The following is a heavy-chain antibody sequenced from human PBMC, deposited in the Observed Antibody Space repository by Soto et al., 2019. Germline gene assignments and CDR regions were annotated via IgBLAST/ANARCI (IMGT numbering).Heavy chain of an antibody. D-gene: IGHD2-15*01. V-gene: IGHV3-11*04. J-gene: IGHJ5*01. CDR2: ISSSGNYI. Sequence: GGSLRLSCAASGFTFSDYYMSWVRQAPRKGLEWVSSISSSGNYIYYADSLKGRFTISRDNAKNSLYLQMNSLRAEDTAVYYCVRDRGTVVEAAAGDSWGHGTLVTVSS. CDR1: GFTFSDYY. CDR3: VRDRGTVVEAAAGDS.